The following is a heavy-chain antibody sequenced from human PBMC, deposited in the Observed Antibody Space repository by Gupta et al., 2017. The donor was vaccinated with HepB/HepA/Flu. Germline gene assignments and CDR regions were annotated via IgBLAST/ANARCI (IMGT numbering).Heavy chain of an antibody. CDR1: GFTFDDYA. Sequence: EVQLVESGGGLVQPGRSLRLSCAASGFTFDDYAMHWVRQAPGKGLEWVSGISWNSGSIGYADSVKGRFTISRDNAKNSLYLQMNSLRAEDTALYYCAKGSSGSRGRGKLDYWGQGTLVTVSS. D-gene: IGHD1-26*01. V-gene: IGHV3-9*01. CDR3: AKGSSGSRGRGKLDY. CDR2: ISWNSGSI. J-gene: IGHJ4*02.